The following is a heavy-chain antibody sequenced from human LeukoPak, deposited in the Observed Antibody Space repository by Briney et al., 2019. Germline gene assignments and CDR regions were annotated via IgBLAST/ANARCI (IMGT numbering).Heavy chain of an antibody. D-gene: IGHD3-22*01. Sequence: TGGSLRLSCAASGFTFSSSAMSRVRQAPGKGLEWVGRIKSKTDGGTTDYAAPVKGRFTISRDDSKNTLYLQMNSLKTEDTAVYYCTTDLLIVEELRYYFDYWGQGTLVTVSS. CDR1: GFTFSSSA. J-gene: IGHJ4*02. V-gene: IGHV3-15*01. CDR3: TTDLLIVEELRYYFDY. CDR2: IKSKTDGGTT.